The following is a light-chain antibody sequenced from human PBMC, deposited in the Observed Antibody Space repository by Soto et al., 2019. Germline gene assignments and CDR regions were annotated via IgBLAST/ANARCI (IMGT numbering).Light chain of an antibody. CDR1: QSVSSSY. CDR3: QQYGSSPPIT. Sequence: EIVLTQSPGTLSLSPGERATLSCRASQSVSSSYLAWYQQKPGQAPRILIYGASSRATGIPDRFSGSGSRTDFTLTISRLEPEDYAVYYCQQYGSSPPITFGGGTKVEIK. J-gene: IGKJ4*01. CDR2: GAS. V-gene: IGKV3-20*01.